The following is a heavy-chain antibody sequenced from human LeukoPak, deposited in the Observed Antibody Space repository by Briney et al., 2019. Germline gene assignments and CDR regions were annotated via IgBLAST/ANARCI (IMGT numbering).Heavy chain of an antibody. V-gene: IGHV4-39*07. J-gene: IGHJ4*02. CDR1: GGSISSSSYY. D-gene: IGHD3-10*01. CDR2: IYYSGST. CDR3: ARSYGSGSYFDY. Sequence: SETLSLTCTVSGGSISSSSYYWGWIRQPPGKGLEWIGSIYYSGSTYYNPSLKSRVTISVDTSKNQFSLKLSSVTAADTAVYYCARSYGSGSYFDYWGQGTLVTVSS.